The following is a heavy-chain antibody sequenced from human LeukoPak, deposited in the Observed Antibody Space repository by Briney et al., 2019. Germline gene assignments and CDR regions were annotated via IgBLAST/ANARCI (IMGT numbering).Heavy chain of an antibody. CDR1: GFTFSSYA. Sequence: GGSLRLSCAASGFTFSSYAMSWVRQAPGKGLEWVSAISGSGGSTYYADSVKGRFTISRDNSKNTLYLQMNSLRAEDTAVYYCAKAGDSSGWPKHFDYWGQGTLVTVSS. CDR3: AKAGDSSGWPKHFDY. J-gene: IGHJ4*02. D-gene: IGHD6-19*01. CDR2: ISGSGGST. V-gene: IGHV3-23*01.